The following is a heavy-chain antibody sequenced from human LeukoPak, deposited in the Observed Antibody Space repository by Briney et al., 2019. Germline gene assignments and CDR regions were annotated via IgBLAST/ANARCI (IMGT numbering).Heavy chain of an antibody. CDR1: GGIFSSYA. D-gene: IGHD1-14*01. J-gene: IGHJ6*03. CDR2: IIPIFGTA. V-gene: IGHV1-69*13. CDR3: ARGARYLVYYYYMDV. Sequence: ASVKVSCKASGGIFSSYAISWVRQAPGQGLEWMGGIIPIFGTANYAQKFQGRVTITADESTSTAYMELSSLRSEDTAVYYCARGARYLVYYYYMDVWGKGTTVTISS.